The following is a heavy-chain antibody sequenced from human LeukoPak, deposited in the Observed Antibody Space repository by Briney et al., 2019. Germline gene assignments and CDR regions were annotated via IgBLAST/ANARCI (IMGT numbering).Heavy chain of an antibody. CDR3: ARGQWFGELFLYYYGMDV. CDR2: IIPILGIA. CDR1: GGTFSSYT. D-gene: IGHD3-10*01. V-gene: IGHV1-69*02. J-gene: IGHJ6*02. Sequence: SVKVSCKASGGTFSSYTISWVRQAPGQGLEWMGRIIPILGIANYAQKFQGRVTITADKSTSTAYMELSSLRSEDTAVYYCARGQWFGELFLYYYGMDVWGQGTTATVSS.